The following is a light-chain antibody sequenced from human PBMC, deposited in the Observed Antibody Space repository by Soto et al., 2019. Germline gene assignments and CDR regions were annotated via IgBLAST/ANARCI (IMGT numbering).Light chain of an antibody. V-gene: IGKV3-20*01. CDR1: QSVSSTY. J-gene: IGKJ5*01. CDR2: GAS. CDR3: QQYGRSIT. Sequence: EVVLTQSPGTLSLSPGERATLSCRASQSVSSTYLAWYQQKPGQAPRLVIYGASNRATGIPDRFSGSGSGTDFTLTISRLETDDFAVCYCQQYGRSITFGQGTRLEIK.